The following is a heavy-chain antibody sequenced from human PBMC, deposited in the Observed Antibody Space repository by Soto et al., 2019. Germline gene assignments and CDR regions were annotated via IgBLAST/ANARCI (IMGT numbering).Heavy chain of an antibody. D-gene: IGHD3-22*01. CDR3: AKRRDYYDSRGISTYYFDY. V-gene: IGHV3-23*01. J-gene: IGHJ4*02. CDR1: GFTFSSYA. CDR2: ISGSGGST. Sequence: EVQLLESGGGLVQPGGSLRLSCAASGFTFSSYAMSWVRQAPGKGLEWVSAISGSGGSTYYADSVKGRFTISRDNSKNTLYLQMNSLRAEDTSIYYCAKRRDYYDSRGISTYYFDYWGQGTLVTGSS.